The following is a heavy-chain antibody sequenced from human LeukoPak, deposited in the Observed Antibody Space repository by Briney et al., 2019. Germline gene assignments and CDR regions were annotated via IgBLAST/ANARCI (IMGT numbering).Heavy chain of an antibody. CDR3: ASMAASDAFDI. D-gene: IGHD5-24*01. Sequence: PGRSLRLSCAASGFTFSSYGMHWVRQAPGKGLEWVAVIWYDGSNKYYADSVKGRFTIPRDNSKNTLYLQMNSLRAEDTAVYYCASMAASDAFDIWGQGTMVTVSS. V-gene: IGHV3-33*01. J-gene: IGHJ3*02. CDR2: IWYDGSNK. CDR1: GFTFSSYG.